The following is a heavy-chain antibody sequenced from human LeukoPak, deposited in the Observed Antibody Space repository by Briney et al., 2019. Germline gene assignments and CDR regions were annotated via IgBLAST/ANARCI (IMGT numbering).Heavy chain of an antibody. CDR3: ARRRGWLLPRIDAFDI. D-gene: IGHD3-22*01. J-gene: IGHJ3*02. CDR2: IYYSGST. V-gene: IGHV4-59*08. CDR1: GGSISSYY. Sequence: SETLSLTCTVSGGSISSYYWSWIRQPPGKGLEWIGYIYYSGSTNYNPSLKSRVTISVDTSKNQFSLKLSSVTAADTAVYYCARRRGWLLPRIDAFDIWGQGTMVTVSS.